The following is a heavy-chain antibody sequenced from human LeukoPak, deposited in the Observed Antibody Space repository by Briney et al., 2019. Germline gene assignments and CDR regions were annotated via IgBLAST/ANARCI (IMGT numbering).Heavy chain of an antibody. J-gene: IGHJ4*02. CDR2: IRYDGSNK. D-gene: IGHD3-10*01. Sequence: GGSLRLSCAASGFTFSSYGMHWVRQAPGKGLEWVAFIRYDGSNKYYADSVKGRFTISRDNSKNTLYLQMNSLRAEDTAVYYCAKASVHYGSGSYYSNYFDYWGQGTLVTVSS. CDR3: AKASVHYGSGSYYSNYFDY. CDR1: GFTFSSYG. V-gene: IGHV3-30*02.